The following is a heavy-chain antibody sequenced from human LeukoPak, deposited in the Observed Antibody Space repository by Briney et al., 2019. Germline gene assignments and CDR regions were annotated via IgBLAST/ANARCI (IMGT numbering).Heavy chain of an antibody. D-gene: IGHD2-2*01. J-gene: IGHJ5*02. CDR3: ARDLINIVVVPAAIRYSSGWYWFDP. CDR1: VYTLTGYY. V-gene: IGHV1-2*02. CDR2: INPNSGGT. Sequence: ASVPVSCQARVYTLTGYYMHWVRQAPGQGLAWMGWINPNSGGTNYVQKLKGRVTMTRDTSISTAYMELSRLRSDDTAVYYCARDLINIVVVPAAIRYSSGWYWFDPWGQGTLVTVSS.